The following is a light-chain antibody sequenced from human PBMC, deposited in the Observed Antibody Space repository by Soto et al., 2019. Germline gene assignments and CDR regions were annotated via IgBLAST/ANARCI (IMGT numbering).Light chain of an antibody. CDR2: AAS. V-gene: IGKV1-12*01. Sequence: DIQMTQSPSSVSASVGDRVTITCRASQGINSWLAWYQQKPGEAPNLLIYAASRLQSEVPSRFSGSGSGTDFTLTISSLQPEDSATYYCQQANSCTVTFGQGTKLEIK. J-gene: IGKJ2*01. CDR1: QGINSW. CDR3: QQANSCTVT.